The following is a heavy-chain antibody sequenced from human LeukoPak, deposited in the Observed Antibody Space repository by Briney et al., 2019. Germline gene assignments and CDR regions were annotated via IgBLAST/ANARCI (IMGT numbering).Heavy chain of an antibody. CDR2: IYYSGST. J-gene: IGHJ6*02. CDR3: AREVYYGMDV. CDR1: GGSISSYY. Sequence: PWETLTLTCTVSGGSISSYYWSWIRQPPGKGLEWIGYIYYSGSTNYNPSLKSRVTISVDTSKNQFSLKLSSVTAADTAVYYCAREVYYGMDVWGQGTTVTVSS. V-gene: IGHV4-59*12.